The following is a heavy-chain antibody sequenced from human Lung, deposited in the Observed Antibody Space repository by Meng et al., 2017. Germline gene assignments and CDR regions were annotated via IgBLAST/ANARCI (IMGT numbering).Heavy chain of an antibody. CDR2: ILPILDIT. J-gene: IGHJ4*02. CDR3: AREHDSSGYIDF. V-gene: IGHV1-69*08. CDR1: GGTFSSYT. Sequence: QVQLVQAGAEGKTPGASGKGACKASGGTFSSYTLIWVRQAPGQGLEWMGRILPILDITKYTQKFQGRVTITADKSTSTAYMELSSLTSDDTAVYYCAREHDSSGYIDFWGQGTLVTVSS. D-gene: IGHD3-22*01.